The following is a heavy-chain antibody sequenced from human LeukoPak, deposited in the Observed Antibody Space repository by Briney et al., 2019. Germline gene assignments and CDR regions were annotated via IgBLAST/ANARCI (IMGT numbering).Heavy chain of an antibody. CDR1: GGTFSSYA. V-gene: IGHV1-69*05. J-gene: IGHJ5*02. CDR2: IIPIFGTA. Sequence: SVKVSCKASGGTFSSYAISWVRQAPGQGLEWMGGIIPIFGTADYAQKFQGRVTMTTDTSTSTAYMELRSLRSDDTAVYYCARGGSGYDDNWFDPWGQGTLVTVSS. CDR3: ARGGSGYDDNWFDP. D-gene: IGHD5-12*01.